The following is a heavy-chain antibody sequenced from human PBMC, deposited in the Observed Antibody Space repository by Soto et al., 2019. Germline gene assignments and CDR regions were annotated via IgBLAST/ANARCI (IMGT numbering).Heavy chain of an antibody. J-gene: IGHJ3*02. Sequence: ASVKVSCKACGYTFTSYGISWVRQAPGQGLEWMGWISAYNGNTNYAQKLQGRVTMTTDTSTSTAYMELRSLRSDDTAVYYCARAYCSGGSCYDDIWGQGTMVTVSS. CDR3: ARAYCSGGSCYDDI. D-gene: IGHD2-15*01. CDR2: ISAYNGNT. CDR1: GYTFTSYG. V-gene: IGHV1-18*01.